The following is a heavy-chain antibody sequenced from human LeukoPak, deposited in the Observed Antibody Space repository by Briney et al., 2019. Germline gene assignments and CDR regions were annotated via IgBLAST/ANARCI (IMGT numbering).Heavy chain of an antibody. J-gene: IGHJ5*02. D-gene: IGHD5-24*01. Sequence: GGSLRLSCAASGFTFSSYGMHWVRQAPGKGLEWVAFIRNDGSNKYYADSVKGRFTISRDNSKNTLYLQMNSLRLEDTAVYYCAKDAETTTIGNWCDPWGQGALVTVSS. V-gene: IGHV3-30*02. CDR3: AKDAETTTIGNWCDP. CDR1: GFTFSSYG. CDR2: IRNDGSNK.